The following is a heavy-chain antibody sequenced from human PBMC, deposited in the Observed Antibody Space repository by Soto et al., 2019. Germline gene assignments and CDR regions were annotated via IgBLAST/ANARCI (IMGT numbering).Heavy chain of an antibody. CDR1: GFPFGDYA. CDR2: IYCNSGTI. Sequence: EVQLVESGGGLVQPGRSLRLSCAASGFPFGDYAMHWVRQAPGKGLEWVSSIYCNSGTIDYAASVKARFTISRANGTISLYLQLSSLRPDDTAMYCCAMDNSLTTSYFDHWGQGTLVTVSS. V-gene: IGHV3-9*01. J-gene: IGHJ4*02. CDR3: AMDNSLTTSYFDH. D-gene: IGHD4-17*01.